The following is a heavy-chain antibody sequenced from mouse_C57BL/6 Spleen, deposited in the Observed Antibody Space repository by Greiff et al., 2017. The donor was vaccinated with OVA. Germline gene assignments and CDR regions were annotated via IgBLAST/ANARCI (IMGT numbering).Heavy chain of an antibody. Sequence: QVHVKQPGAELVKPGASVKMSCKASGYTFTSYWITWVKQRPGQGLEWIGDIYPGSGSTNYNEKFKSKATLTVDTSSSTAYMQLSSLTSEDSAVYYCARRVYSNYLDYWGQGTTLTVSS. D-gene: IGHD2-5*01. CDR2: IYPGSGST. CDR3: ARRVYSNYLDY. CDR1: GYTFTSYW. V-gene: IGHV1-55*01. J-gene: IGHJ2*01.